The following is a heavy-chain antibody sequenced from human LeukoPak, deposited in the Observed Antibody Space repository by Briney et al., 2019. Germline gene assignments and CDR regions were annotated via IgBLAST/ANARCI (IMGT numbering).Heavy chain of an antibody. J-gene: IGHJ4*02. CDR2: INSNGGST. Sequence: GGSLRLSCAASGITFSIYAMSWVRQAPGKALEWVSAINSNGGSTYHADSVKGRFTISRDNSKNTLYLQMNSLRAEDTAVYYCAKEGGSWQFDHWGQGTLVTVSS. V-gene: IGHV3-23*01. CDR1: GITFSIYA. D-gene: IGHD3-10*01. CDR3: AKEGGSWQFDH.